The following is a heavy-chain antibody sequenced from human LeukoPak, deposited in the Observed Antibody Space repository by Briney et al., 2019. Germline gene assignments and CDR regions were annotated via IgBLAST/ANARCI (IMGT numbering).Heavy chain of an antibody. CDR3: AREAITTDY. Sequence: GGSLRLSCAASGFTFSDHYMSWFRQAPGKGLEWVSFISGSGDAIFYADSVKGRLTISRDNAKNSLYLHMNRLRAEDTAVYYCAREAITTDYWGQGTLVTVSS. D-gene: IGHD3-3*01. J-gene: IGHJ4*02. V-gene: IGHV3-11*01. CDR2: ISGSGDAI. CDR1: GFTFSDHY.